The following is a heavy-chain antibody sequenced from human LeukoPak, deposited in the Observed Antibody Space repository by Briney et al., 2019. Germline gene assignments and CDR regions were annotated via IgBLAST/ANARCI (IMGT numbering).Heavy chain of an antibody. J-gene: IGHJ6*03. Sequence: GESLKISCKASGYSFTSYWIGWVRQMPGKGLEWMGIIYPGDSNSRYSPSFQGQVTISVDKSISTAYLQWSSLKASDTAMYYCARHLRSFDYMDVWGKGTTVTVSS. CDR3: ARHLRSFDYMDV. V-gene: IGHV5-51*01. CDR2: IYPGDSNS. CDR1: GYSFTSYW. D-gene: IGHD2-15*01.